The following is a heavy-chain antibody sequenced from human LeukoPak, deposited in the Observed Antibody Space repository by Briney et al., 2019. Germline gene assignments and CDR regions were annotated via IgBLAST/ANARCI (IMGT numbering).Heavy chain of an antibody. CDR3: AKDGRRRKTYYYGSGSYPE. CDR1: GFTFSSYA. CDR2: IRYDGSNK. D-gene: IGHD3-10*01. J-gene: IGHJ4*02. V-gene: IGHV3-30*02. Sequence: GGSLRLSCAASGFTFSSYAMSWVRQAPGKGLEWVAFIRYDGSNKYYADSVKGRFTISRDNSKNTLYLQMNSLRAEDTAVYYCAKDGRRRKTYYYGSGSYPEWGQGTLVTVSS.